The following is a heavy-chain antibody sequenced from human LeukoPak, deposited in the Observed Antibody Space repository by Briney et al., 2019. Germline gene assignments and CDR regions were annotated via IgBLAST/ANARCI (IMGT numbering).Heavy chain of an antibody. CDR2: IWYDGSNK. J-gene: IGHJ4*02. Sequence: GGSLRLSCVASGFTFSNFAMSWVRQAPGKGLEWVAVIWYDGSNKYYADSVKGRFTISRDNSKNTLYLQMNSLRAEDTAVYYCARAGPLWFGDKGFDYWGQGTLVTVSS. CDR1: GFTFSNFA. V-gene: IGHV3-33*08. CDR3: ARAGPLWFGDKGFDY. D-gene: IGHD3-10*01.